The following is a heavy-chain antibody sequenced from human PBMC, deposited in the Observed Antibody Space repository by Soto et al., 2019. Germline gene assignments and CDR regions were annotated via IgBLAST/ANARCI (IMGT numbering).Heavy chain of an antibody. CDR1: GFTLSSYA. Sequence: EVQLLESGGGLVQPGGSLRLSCAVSGFTLSSYAMSWVRQAPGKGLEWVSSISGSGGSTFYADSVKGRFTISRDNSNNTLYLQMNSLRAEDTAVYYCAKERNRYFDVWGRGTLVTVSS. CDR3: AKERNRYFDV. D-gene: IGHD4-4*01. CDR2: ISGSGGST. V-gene: IGHV3-23*01. J-gene: IGHJ2*01.